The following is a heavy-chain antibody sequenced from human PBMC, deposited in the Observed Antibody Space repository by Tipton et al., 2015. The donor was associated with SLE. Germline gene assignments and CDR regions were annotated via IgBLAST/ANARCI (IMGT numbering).Heavy chain of an antibody. D-gene: IGHD6-13*01. CDR3: AREPSMSSSWYDY. Sequence: LRLSCAVYGGSFSGYYWSWIRQPPGKGLEWIGEINHSGSTNYNPSLKSRVTISVDTSKTQFSLKLSSVTAADTAVYYCAREPSMSSSWYDYWGQGTLVTVSS. CDR1: GGSFSGYY. J-gene: IGHJ4*02. V-gene: IGHV4-34*01. CDR2: INHSGST.